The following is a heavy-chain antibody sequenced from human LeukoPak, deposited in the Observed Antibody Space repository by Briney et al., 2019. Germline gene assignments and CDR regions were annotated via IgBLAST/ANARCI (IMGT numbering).Heavy chain of an antibody. CDR1: GFTFSSYE. CDR3: ARQTWIQLWFSHYYMDV. Sequence: GGSLRLSCAASGFTFSSYEMNWVRQAPGKGLEWVSYISSSGSTIYYADSVKGRFTISRDNAKNSLYLQMNSLRAEDTAVYYCARQTWIQLWFSHYYMDVWGKGTTVTISS. CDR2: ISSSGSTI. D-gene: IGHD5-18*01. V-gene: IGHV3-48*03. J-gene: IGHJ6*03.